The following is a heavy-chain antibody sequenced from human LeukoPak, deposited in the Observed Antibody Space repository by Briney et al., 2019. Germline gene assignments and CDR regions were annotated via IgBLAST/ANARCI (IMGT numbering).Heavy chain of an antibody. CDR2: IYSGGST. V-gene: IGHV3-53*01. J-gene: IGHJ6*03. CDR1: GFTVSSNY. D-gene: IGHD2-2*01. Sequence: GRSLRLSCAASGFTVSSNYMSWVRQAPGKGLEWVSVIYSGGSTYYADSVKGRFTISRDNSKNTLYLQMNSLRAEDTAVYYCAKSIYQLPPNYYYYMDVWGKGTTVTVSS. CDR3: AKSIYQLPPNYYYYMDV.